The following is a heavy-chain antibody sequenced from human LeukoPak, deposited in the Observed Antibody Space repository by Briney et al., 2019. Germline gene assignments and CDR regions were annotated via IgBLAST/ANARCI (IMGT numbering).Heavy chain of an antibody. V-gene: IGHV1-18*01. J-gene: IGHJ4*02. CDR1: GYTFTKYG. CDR3: ARTGIDYGDYDLLDY. Sequence: GASVKVSCKASGYTFTKYGITWVRQAPGQGPEWVGWISAYNGHTESAQKFQGRVTMTTDTSTNTAYMELRSLRSDDTAVYYCARTGIDYGDYDLLDYWGQGSLVTVSS. CDR2: ISAYNGHT. D-gene: IGHD4-17*01.